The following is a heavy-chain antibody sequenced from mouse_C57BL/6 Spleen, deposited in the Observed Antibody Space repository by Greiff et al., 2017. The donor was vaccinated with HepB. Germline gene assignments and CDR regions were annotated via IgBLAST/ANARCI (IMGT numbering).Heavy chain of an antibody. CDR1: GYTFTDYE. V-gene: IGHV1-15*01. CDR2: IDPETGGT. CDR3: TRWGGRD. Sequence: VQLQQSGAELVWPGASVTLSCKASGYTFTDYEMHWVKQTPVHGLEWIGAIDPETGGTAYNQKFKGKAILTADKSSSTAYMELRSLTSEDSAVYYCTRWGGRDWGQGTLVTVSA. J-gene: IGHJ3*01. D-gene: IGHD1-1*02.